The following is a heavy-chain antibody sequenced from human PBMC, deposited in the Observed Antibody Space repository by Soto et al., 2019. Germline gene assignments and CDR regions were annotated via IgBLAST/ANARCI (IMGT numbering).Heavy chain of an antibody. D-gene: IGHD1-1*01. CDR2: FDPEDGET. Sequence: QVQLVQSGAEVRKPGASVKVSCKVSGHTLTELSMHWVRQAPGKGLEWMGGFDPEDGETISAQKFQGRVTVTEDKSTASTYLELSSLRSEDTAVYYCAAGGTRWLHSPFDYWGQGTLVTISS. J-gene: IGHJ4*02. CDR1: GHTLTELS. V-gene: IGHV1-24*01. CDR3: AAGGTRWLHSPFDY.